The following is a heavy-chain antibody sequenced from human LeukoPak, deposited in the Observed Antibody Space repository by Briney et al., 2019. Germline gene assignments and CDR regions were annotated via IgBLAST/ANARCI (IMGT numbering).Heavy chain of an antibody. CDR2: IKQDGSEK. CDR3: AKYVSARGPPYALAV. CDR1: GFTFRSYW. V-gene: IGHV3-7*05. D-gene: IGHD2/OR15-2a*01. Sequence: GGSLRLSCVASGFTFRSYWMNWVRQAPGKGLEWVANIKQDGSEKYYVDSVKGRFTISRDNSKNTLYLQMNSLRAEDTAVYYCAKYVSARGPPYALAVWGQGTTVTVSS. J-gene: IGHJ6*02.